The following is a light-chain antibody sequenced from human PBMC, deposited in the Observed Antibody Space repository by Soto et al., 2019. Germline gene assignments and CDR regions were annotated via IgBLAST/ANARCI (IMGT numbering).Light chain of an antibody. CDR3: RSYTSSSTLVV. J-gene: IGLJ2*01. V-gene: IGLV2-14*01. CDR1: SSDVGGYNY. CDR2: EVS. Sequence: QSALTQPASVSGSPGQSITISCTGTSSDVGGYNYVSWYQHHPGKAPKHMIYEVSNRPSGGSNRFSGSKSGNTASLTISGLQAEDEADYYCRSYTSSSTLVVFGGGTKLTVL.